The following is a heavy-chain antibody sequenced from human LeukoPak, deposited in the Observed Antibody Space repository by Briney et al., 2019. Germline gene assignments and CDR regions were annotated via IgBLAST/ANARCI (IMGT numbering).Heavy chain of an antibody. Sequence: GESLKISCKGSGYSFTSYWIGWVRPMPGKDLGWMGIIYPGDSDTRYSPSFQGQVTISADKSISAAYLQWSSLKASDTAMYYCARPGSGSFPSPFDIWGQGTMVTVSS. CDR1: GYSFTSYW. D-gene: IGHD1-26*01. V-gene: IGHV5-51*01. CDR2: IYPGDSDT. CDR3: ARPGSGSFPSPFDI. J-gene: IGHJ3*02.